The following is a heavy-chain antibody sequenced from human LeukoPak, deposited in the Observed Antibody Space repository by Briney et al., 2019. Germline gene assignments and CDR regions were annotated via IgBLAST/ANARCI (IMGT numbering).Heavy chain of an antibody. J-gene: IGHJ4*02. D-gene: IGHD3-10*02. Sequence: GGSLRLSCAASGFIFKSYWMSWVRQAPGKGLEWVANIKQDGSEKYYVDSVKGRFTISRDNAKNSLYLQMNSLRAEDTAVYYCARDMSYYFDYWGQGTLVTVSS. CDR2: IKQDGSEK. CDR1: GFIFKSYW. V-gene: IGHV3-7*01. CDR3: ARDMSYYFDY.